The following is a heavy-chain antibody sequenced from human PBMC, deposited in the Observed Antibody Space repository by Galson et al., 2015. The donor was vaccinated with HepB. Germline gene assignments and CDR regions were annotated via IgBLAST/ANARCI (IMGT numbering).Heavy chain of an antibody. Sequence: SVKVSCKASGYTFTSYAMHWVRQAPGQRLEWMGWINAGKANTKYSQKFQGRVTITRDTSASTASMDLSSLRSEDTAVYYCARVGYSHSMDVWGQGTTVTVSS. CDR1: GYTFTSYA. V-gene: IGHV1-3*01. CDR3: ARVGYSHSMDV. CDR2: INAGKANT. D-gene: IGHD5-12*01. J-gene: IGHJ6*02.